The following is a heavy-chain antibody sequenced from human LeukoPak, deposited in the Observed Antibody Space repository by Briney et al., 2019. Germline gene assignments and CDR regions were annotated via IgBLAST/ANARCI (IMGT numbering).Heavy chain of an antibody. D-gene: IGHD2/OR15-2a*01. J-gene: IGHJ4*02. CDR3: ARGTTSLDY. Sequence: GALRLSCAASGFTVSSNYMSWVRQAPGKGLEWVSVIYSGGSTYYADSVKGRFTVYRDNSKNTLFLQMNNLRAEDTAVYYCARGTTSLDYWGQGTLVAVSS. V-gene: IGHV3-53*01. CDR2: IYSGGST. CDR1: GFTVSSNY.